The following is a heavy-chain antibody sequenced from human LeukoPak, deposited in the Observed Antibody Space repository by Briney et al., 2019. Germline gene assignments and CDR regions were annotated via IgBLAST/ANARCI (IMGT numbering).Heavy chain of an antibody. D-gene: IGHD3-10*01. V-gene: IGHV3-30*03. Sequence: GRSLRLSCATSGFTFSNYGMHWVRQAPGEGLEWVAVISSDGSHKYYADSVKGRFTISRDNAKNSLFLQLNSLRAEDTALYYCAREGFGAPDAFDIWGQGTMVTVSS. CDR2: ISSDGSHK. J-gene: IGHJ3*02. CDR3: AREGFGAPDAFDI. CDR1: GFTFSNYG.